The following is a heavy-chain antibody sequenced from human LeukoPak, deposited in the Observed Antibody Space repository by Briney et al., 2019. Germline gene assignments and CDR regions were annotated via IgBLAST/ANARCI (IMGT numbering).Heavy chain of an antibody. J-gene: IGHJ6*02. CDR3: ARDQVSGYYDSSGYYYYYGMDV. CDR2: IIPIFGTA. CDR1: GGTFSSYA. Sequence: ASVKVSCKASGGTFSSYAISWVRQAPGQGLEWMGGIIPIFGTANYAQKFQGRVTITADESTSTAYMELSSLRSGDTAVYYCARDQVSGYYDSSGYYYYYGMDVWGQGTTVTVSS. D-gene: IGHD3-22*01. V-gene: IGHV1-69*13.